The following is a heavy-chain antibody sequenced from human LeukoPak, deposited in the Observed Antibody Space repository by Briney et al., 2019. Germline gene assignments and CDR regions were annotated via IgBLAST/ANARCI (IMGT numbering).Heavy chain of an antibody. CDR3: ARASIAAAGYYYYMDV. Sequence: PSETLSLTCTVSGGSISSYYWSWIRQPPGKGLEWIGYIYYSGSTNYNPSLKSRVTISVDMSKNHFSLKLSSVTAADTAVYYCARASIAAAGYYYYMDVWGKGTTVTVSS. CDR2: IYYSGST. D-gene: IGHD6-13*01. CDR1: GGSISSYY. V-gene: IGHV4-59*12. J-gene: IGHJ6*03.